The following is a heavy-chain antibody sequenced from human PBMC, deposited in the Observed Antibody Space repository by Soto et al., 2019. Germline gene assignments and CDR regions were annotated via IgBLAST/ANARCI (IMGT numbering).Heavy chain of an antibody. CDR3: ARGPATAYFDAFDM. CDR2: IYYSGNT. D-gene: IGHD1-26*01. CDR1: GGSISSEY. Sequence: VQLQESGPGLVKPSETLSLTCTVSGGSISSEYWSWIRQPPGKGLEWIGYIYYSGNTNYNPSLKSRVTISVDTSKNQFSLDLSSVTAADTAMYYCARGPATAYFDAFDMWGQGTMVTVSS. J-gene: IGHJ3*02. V-gene: IGHV4-59*01.